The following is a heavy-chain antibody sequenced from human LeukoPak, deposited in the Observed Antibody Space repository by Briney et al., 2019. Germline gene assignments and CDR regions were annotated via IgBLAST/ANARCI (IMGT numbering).Heavy chain of an antibody. J-gene: IGHJ6*03. CDR3: ARSKGYNYYAHYYYYYYMDV. CDR1: GFNLSGYY. CDR2: IDPSATSI. Sequence: GGSLRLSCTASGFNLSGYYMTWIRQAPGKGLEWVSYIDPSATSIYYADSIEGRFTISRDNTRNSLYLQMNSLSAEDTAVYYCARSKGYNYYAHYYYYYYMDVWGKGTSVTVSS. D-gene: IGHD5-18*01. V-gene: IGHV3-11*01.